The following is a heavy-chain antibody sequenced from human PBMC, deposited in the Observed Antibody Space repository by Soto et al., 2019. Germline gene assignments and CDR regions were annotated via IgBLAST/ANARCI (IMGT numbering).Heavy chain of an antibody. CDR2: ISGSGGST. D-gene: IGHD3-9*01. Sequence: RLSCAASGFTFSSYAMSWVRQAPGKGLEWVSAISGSGGSTYYADSVKGRFTISRDNSKNTLYLQMNSLRAEDTAVYYCAKNYDILTGPDYWGQGTLVTVSS. CDR1: GFTFSSYA. J-gene: IGHJ4*02. V-gene: IGHV3-23*01. CDR3: AKNYDILTGPDY.